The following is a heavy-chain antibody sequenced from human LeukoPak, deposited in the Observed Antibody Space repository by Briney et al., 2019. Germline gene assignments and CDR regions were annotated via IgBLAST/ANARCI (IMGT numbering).Heavy chain of an antibody. CDR2: ISGSGGST. J-gene: IGHJ5*02. D-gene: IGHD3-9*01. CDR3: AKAVVPGRRVLTDNWFDP. CDR1: GFTFSSYA. Sequence: GGSLRLSCAASGFTFSSYAMSWVRQAPGKGLEWVSAISGSGGSTYYADSVKGRFTISRDNSKNTLYLQMNSLRAEDTAVYYCAKAVVPGRRVLTDNWFDPWGQGTLVTVSS. V-gene: IGHV3-23*01.